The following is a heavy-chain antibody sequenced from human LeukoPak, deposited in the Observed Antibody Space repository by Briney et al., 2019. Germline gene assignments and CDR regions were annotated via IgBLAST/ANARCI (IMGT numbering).Heavy chain of an antibody. CDR1: GFTFDDYT. J-gene: IGHJ6*02. D-gene: IGHD3-10*01. CDR3: AKGEVVRGRFYGMDV. CDR2: ISWDGGST. V-gene: IGHV3-43*01. Sequence: GGSLRLSCAASGFTFDDYTMHWVRQAPGQGLEWVSLISWDGGSTYYANSVKGRFTISRDNSKNSLYLQMSSLRTEDTALYYCAKGEVVRGRFYGMDVWGQGTTVTVSS.